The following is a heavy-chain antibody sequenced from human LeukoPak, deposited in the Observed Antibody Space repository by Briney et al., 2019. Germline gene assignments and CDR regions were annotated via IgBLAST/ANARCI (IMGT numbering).Heavy chain of an antibody. CDR3: ARDTHTFFGISYFDY. CDR1: DYTFTSYG. D-gene: IGHD3-10*02. V-gene: IGHV1-18*01. J-gene: IGHJ4*02. CDR2: ISGYNGNI. Sequence: ASVKVSCKASDYTFTSYGISWVRQAPGQGLEWMGWISGYNGNINYAQKFQGRVTMTTDTSTSTAYMERRSLRSDDTAVYYCARDTHTFFGISYFDYWGQGTLVTVSS.